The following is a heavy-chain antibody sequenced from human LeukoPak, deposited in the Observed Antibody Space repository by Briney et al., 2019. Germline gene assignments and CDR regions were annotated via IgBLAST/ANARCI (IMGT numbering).Heavy chain of an antibody. D-gene: IGHD3-22*01. CDR3: AREAYYYYDSSGYTSGAFDI. V-gene: IGHV3-33*01. J-gene: IGHJ3*02. CDR1: GFTFSSYG. CDR2: IWYDGSNK. Sequence: GGSLRLSCAASGFTFSSYGMHWVRQAPGKGLEWVAVIWYDGSNKYYADSVKGRFTISRDNSKNTLYLQMNSLRAEDTAVYYCAREAYYYYDSSGYTSGAFDIWGQGTMVTVSS.